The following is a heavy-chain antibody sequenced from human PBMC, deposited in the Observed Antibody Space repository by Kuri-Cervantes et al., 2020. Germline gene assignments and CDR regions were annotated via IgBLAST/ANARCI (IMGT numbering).Heavy chain of an antibody. CDR2: IYNGVSP. CDR3: ARGRSRITIFGDYYYMDV. V-gene: IGHV4-59*13. Sequence: SETLSLTCTVSGGSISSDYWSWIRQPPGKGLEWLGYIYNGVSPNYNPSLNSRVTISVDTSKNQFSLKLRSVTAADTAVYYCARGRSRITIFGDYYYMDVWGKGTTVTVSS. J-gene: IGHJ6*03. D-gene: IGHD3-3*01. CDR1: GGSISSDY.